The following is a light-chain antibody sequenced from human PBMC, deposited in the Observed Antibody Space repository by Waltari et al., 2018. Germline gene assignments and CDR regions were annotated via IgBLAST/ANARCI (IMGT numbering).Light chain of an antibody. Sequence: QSVLTQPPSVSAAPGQKVTIPCSGSSSNLGNNYVSWYQQLPGTAPKLLIYDNKKRPSGIPDRFSGSKSGTSATLGITGLQTGDEADYYCGTWDSSLSAGVFGGGTKLTVL. J-gene: IGLJ3*02. CDR3: GTWDSSLSAGV. CDR2: DNK. CDR1: SSNLGNNY. V-gene: IGLV1-51*01.